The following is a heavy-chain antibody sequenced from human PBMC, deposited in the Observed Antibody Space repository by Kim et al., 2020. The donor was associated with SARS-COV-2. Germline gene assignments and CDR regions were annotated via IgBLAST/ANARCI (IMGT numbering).Heavy chain of an antibody. D-gene: IGHD6-13*01. CDR3: ARDMDRIAESPKGINIYYYYYGMDV. CDR1: GFTFSSYS. J-gene: IGHJ6*02. V-gene: IGHV3-21*01. Sequence: GGSLRLSCAASGFTFSSYSMNWVRQAPGKGLEWVSSISSSSSYIYYADSVKGRFTISRDNAKNSLYLQMNSLRAEDTAVYYCARDMDRIAESPKGINIYYYYYGMDVWGQGTTVTVSS. CDR2: ISSSSSYI.